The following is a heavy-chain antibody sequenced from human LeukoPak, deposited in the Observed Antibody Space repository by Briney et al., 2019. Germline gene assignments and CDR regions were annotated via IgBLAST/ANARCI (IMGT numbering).Heavy chain of an antibody. CDR3: ARGLRRYYYDKGWFDP. V-gene: IGHV3-21*01. CDR2: ISSSSSYI. CDR1: GFTFSSYS. D-gene: IGHD3-22*01. J-gene: IGHJ5*02. Sequence: GGSLRLSCAASGFTFSSYSMNWVRQAPAKGLEWVSSISSSSSYIYYADSVKDRFTISRDNAKNSLYLQMNSLRAEDTAVYYCARGLRRYYYDKGWFDPWGQGTLVTVSS.